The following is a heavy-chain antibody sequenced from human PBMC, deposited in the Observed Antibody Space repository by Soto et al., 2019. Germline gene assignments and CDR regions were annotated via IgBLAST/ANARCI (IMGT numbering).Heavy chain of an antibody. Sequence: ASVKVSCKASGYTFTSYGISWVRQAPGQGLEWMGWISAYNGNTNYAQKLQGRVTMTTDTSTSTAYMELGSLRSDDTAVYYCARDGVAAAGTGYYYYYGMDVWGQGTTVTVS. V-gene: IGHV1-18*01. CDR3: ARDGVAAAGTGYYYYYGMDV. J-gene: IGHJ6*02. CDR2: ISAYNGNT. D-gene: IGHD6-13*01. CDR1: GYTFTSYG.